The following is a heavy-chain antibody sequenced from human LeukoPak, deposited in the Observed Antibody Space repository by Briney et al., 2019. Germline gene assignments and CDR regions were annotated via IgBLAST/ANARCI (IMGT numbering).Heavy chain of an antibody. D-gene: IGHD3-10*01. CDR2: MNPDSGNT. Sequence: EASVKVSCKASGYTFSNYDINWVRQVTGQGLEWMGWMNPDSGNTGYAQRFQGRVTLTRNPSISTAYMEVSSLRSEDTAVYFRARGTPRNYGDFDYWGQGTLVTVSS. CDR1: GYTFSNYD. J-gene: IGHJ4*02. CDR3: ARGTPRNYGDFDY. V-gene: IGHV1-8*01.